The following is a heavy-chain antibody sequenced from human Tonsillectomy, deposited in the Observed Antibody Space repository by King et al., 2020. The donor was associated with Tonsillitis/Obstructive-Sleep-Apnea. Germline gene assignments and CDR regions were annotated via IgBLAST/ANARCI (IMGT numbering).Heavy chain of an antibody. CDR1: GFPSSDHY. D-gene: IGHD1-1*01. Sequence: VQLVESGGGLVQPGGSLRLSCAVSGFPSSDHYMDWVRQAPGKGLEWVGRTRNKANSYTTEYAASVKGRFTISRDDSKNSLYLQMNSLKTEDTAVYYCTRATDRAGRRDFDYWGQGTLVTVSS. CDR2: TRNKANSYTT. CDR3: TRATDRAGRRDFDY. J-gene: IGHJ4*02. V-gene: IGHV3-72*01.